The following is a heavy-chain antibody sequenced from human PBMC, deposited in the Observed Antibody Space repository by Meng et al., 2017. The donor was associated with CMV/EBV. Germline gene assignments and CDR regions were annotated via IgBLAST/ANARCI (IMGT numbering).Heavy chain of an antibody. CDR3: ARDYSGIAAHPGFDP. CDR2: IIPIFGTA. CDR1: GGTFSSYA. D-gene: IGHD6-6*01. J-gene: IGHJ5*02. Sequence: QGQLVQCGVGVKKPGSSVKGSCKASGGTFSSYAISWVRQAHGQGLEWMGGIIPIFGTANYAQKFQGRVTITADESTSTAYMELSSLRSEDTAVYYCARDYSGIAAHPGFDPWGQGTLVTVSS. V-gene: IGHV1-69*12.